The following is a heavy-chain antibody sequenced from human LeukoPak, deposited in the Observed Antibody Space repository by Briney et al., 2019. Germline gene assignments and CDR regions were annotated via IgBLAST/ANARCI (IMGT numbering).Heavy chain of an antibody. D-gene: IGHD6-19*01. CDR2: INHSGST. CDR1: GGSFSGYY. CDR3: ARGRMAVAGTHTSPYYYYGMDV. J-gene: IGHJ6*02. V-gene: IGHV4-34*01. Sequence: SETLSLTCAVYGGSFSGYYWSWIRHTPGKGREWIGEINHSGSTNYNTPLKSRVTISVDTSKNQFSLKLSSVTAAGTAVYYCARGRMAVAGTHTSPYYYYGMDVWGQGTTVTVSS.